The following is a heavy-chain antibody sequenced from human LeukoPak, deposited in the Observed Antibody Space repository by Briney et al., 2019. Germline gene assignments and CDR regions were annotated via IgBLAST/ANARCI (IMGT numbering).Heavy chain of an antibody. V-gene: IGHV3-9*01. Sequence: GGSLRLSCEASGFTFDDYGMHWVRHAPGKGLEWVSTISWNSASVGYVDSVKGRFTISRDNAKKTLYLQMNSLRPEDTALYYCAKDYGYSSSWYNYWGQGTLVTVSS. CDR1: GFTFDDYG. J-gene: IGHJ4*02. CDR3: AKDYGYSSSWYNY. D-gene: IGHD6-13*01. CDR2: ISWNSASV.